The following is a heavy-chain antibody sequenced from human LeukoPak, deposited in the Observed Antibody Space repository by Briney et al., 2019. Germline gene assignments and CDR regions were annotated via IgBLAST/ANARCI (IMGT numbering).Heavy chain of an antibody. V-gene: IGHV4-39*01. J-gene: IGHJ4*02. D-gene: IGHD3-22*01. Sequence: SETLSLPCSVSGGSISSSNYYWAWIRQPPGKGLEWIGSIYYSGSTYYSPSLKSRVTVSVDTSKNQFSLKMTSVTAADTAVYFCAPGSPSTGYYYYWGQGTLVTVSS. CDR1: GGSISSSNYY. CDR2: IYYSGST. CDR3: APGSPSTGYYYY.